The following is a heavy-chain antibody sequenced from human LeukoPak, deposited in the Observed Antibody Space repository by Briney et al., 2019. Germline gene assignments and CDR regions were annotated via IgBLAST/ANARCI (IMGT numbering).Heavy chain of an antibody. V-gene: IGHV1-2*02. J-gene: IGHJ4*02. CDR3: ARANFLYCSSSTCLFDY. Sequence: ASVKVFCKASGYTFTDYYMHWVRQAPGQGFEWMGWINPNDGDTNYAQKFQGRVTMTRDTSISTAHMEVSRLRSDDTAVYYCARANFLYCSSSTCLFDYWGQGTLVTVSS. CDR1: GYTFTDYY. D-gene: IGHD2-2*01. CDR2: INPNDGDT.